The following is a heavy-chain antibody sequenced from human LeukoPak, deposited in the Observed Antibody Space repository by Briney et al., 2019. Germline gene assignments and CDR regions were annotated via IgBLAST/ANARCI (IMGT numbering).Heavy chain of an antibody. CDR2: IKQDGSEK. D-gene: IGHD3-22*01. V-gene: IGHV3-7*03. CDR3: ARGQRITMIVGPDY. J-gene: IGHJ4*02. Sequence: GGSLRLSCAASGFTFSGYWMSWVRQLPRTGLEWVANIKQDGSEKYYVDSVKGRFTISRDNAKNSLYLQMNSLRAEDTAVYYCARGQRITMIVGPDYWGQGTLVTVSS. CDR1: GFTFSGYW.